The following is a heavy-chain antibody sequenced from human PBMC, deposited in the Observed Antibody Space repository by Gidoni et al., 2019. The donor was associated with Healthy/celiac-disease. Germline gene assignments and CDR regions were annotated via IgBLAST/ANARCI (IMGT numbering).Heavy chain of an antibody. V-gene: IGHV3-53*01. CDR3: ARGFRATDLDY. D-gene: IGHD3-10*01. J-gene: IGHJ4*02. CDR2: IYSGGTT. CDR1: GFTVSSNY. Sequence: EVQLVESGGGLIQPGGSLRLSCAASGFTVSSNYIRWVRQAPVNGLEWVSLIYSGGTTYYADSVKGRFTTSRDNSKNTLYLQMNSLRAEDTAVYYCARGFRATDLDYWGQGTLVTVSS.